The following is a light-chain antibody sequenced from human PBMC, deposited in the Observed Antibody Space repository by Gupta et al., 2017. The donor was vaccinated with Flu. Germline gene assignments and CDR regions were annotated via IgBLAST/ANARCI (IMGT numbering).Light chain of an antibody. Sequence: EIVLTQSPGTLSLSPGERATLSCRASQSVSAGYLAWYQQKHGQAPRLLIYGASTRATGIPDRFSGSGSGTDFTLTISRLEPEDFAVYCCQQEDGTPRTFGQGTKVEIK. CDR2: GAS. V-gene: IGKV3-20*01. CDR1: QSVSAGY. CDR3: QQEDGTPRT. J-gene: IGKJ1*01.